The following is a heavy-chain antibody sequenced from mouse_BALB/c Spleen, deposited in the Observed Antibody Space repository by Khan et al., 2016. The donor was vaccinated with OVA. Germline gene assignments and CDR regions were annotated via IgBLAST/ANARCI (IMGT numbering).Heavy chain of an antibody. Sequence: DLVKPGASVKLSCKASGYTFTSYWINWIKQRPGQGLEWIGHIAPGSSSSYYNQLFKGKATLTVDTSSTTAYIQLSSLSSEDSAVYYWARSNYYGNTLEAMDYGGQGTSVTVSS. V-gene: IGHV1S41*01. D-gene: IGHD1-1*01. CDR2: IAPGSSSS. CDR3: ARSNYYGNTLEAMDY. CDR1: GYTFTSYW. J-gene: IGHJ4*01.